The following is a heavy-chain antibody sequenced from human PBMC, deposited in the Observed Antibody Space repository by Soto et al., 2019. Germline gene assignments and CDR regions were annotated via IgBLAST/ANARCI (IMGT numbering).Heavy chain of an antibody. CDR3: ARYCSSTSCLNWFDP. CDR1: GGSISSGGYY. J-gene: IGHJ5*02. CDR2: IYYSGST. D-gene: IGHD2-2*01. Sequence: AWETLSLTCTVSGGSISSGGYYWSWIRQHPGKGLEWIGYIYYSGSTYYNPSLKSRVTISVDTSKNQFSLKLSSVTAADTAVYYCARYCSSTSCLNWFDPWGQGTPVTVSS. V-gene: IGHV4-31*03.